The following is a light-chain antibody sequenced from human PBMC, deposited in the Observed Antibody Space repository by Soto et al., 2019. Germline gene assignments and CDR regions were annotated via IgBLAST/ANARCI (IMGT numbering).Light chain of an antibody. CDR3: SSTFV. J-gene: IGLJ1*01. V-gene: IGLV2-14*01. Sequence: QSALTQPASVSGSPGQSITISCTGTSSDVGGYNYVSWYQQHPGKAPKLMIYEVSNRPSGVSNRFSGSRSGNTASLTISGLQAEDEAEYTSSSTFVFGTGTQLTVL. CDR1: SSDVGGYNY. CDR2: EVS.